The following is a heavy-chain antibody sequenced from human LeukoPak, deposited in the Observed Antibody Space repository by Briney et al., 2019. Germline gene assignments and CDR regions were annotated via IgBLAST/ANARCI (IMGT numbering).Heavy chain of an antibody. CDR3: AKGVWAPRFDP. Sequence: PSETLSLTCAVYGASFSYDYWSWIRQPPGKGLGWIGEINHSGSTTYNPSLKSRVTISAEKSKNQFSLKLTSVTAADTAVYYCAKGVWAPRFDPWGQGTLVTVSS. CDR2: INHSGST. CDR1: GASFSYDY. J-gene: IGHJ5*02. V-gene: IGHV4-34*01. D-gene: IGHD7-27*01.